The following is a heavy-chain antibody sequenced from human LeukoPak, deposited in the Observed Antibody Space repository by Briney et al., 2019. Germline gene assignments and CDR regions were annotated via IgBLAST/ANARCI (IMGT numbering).Heavy chain of an antibody. CDR1: GFTFSSYG. V-gene: IGHV3-30*19. J-gene: IGHJ4*02. CDR3: ARVQQLTALDY. Sequence: GGSLRLSCAASGFTFSSYGMHWVRQAPGKGLEWVAVISYDGSNKYYADSVKGRFTISRDNSKNTLYLQMNSLRAEDTAVYYCARVQQLTALDYWGQGTLVTVSS. D-gene: IGHD6-13*01. CDR2: ISYDGSNK.